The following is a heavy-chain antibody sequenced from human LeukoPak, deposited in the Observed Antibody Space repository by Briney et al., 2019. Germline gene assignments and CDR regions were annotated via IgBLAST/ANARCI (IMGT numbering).Heavy chain of an antibody. V-gene: IGHV3-21*01. CDR3: ARSDPQYYYDSSGYSYPLEFFQH. D-gene: IGHD3-22*01. J-gene: IGHJ1*01. CDR2: ISSSSSYI. CDR1: GFTFSSYS. Sequence: PGGSLTLSRAASGFTFSSYSMHWVRQAPGKGLEWVSSISSSSSYIYYADSVKGRFTISRDNAKNSLYLQKNSLRGEDTAVYYCARSDPQYYYDSSGYSYPLEFFQHWGQGTLVTVSS.